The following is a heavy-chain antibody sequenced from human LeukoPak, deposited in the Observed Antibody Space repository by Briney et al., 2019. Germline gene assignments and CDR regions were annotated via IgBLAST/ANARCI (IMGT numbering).Heavy chain of an antibody. J-gene: IGHJ5*02. Sequence: SETLSLTCTVSGGSISSYYWSWIRQPPGKGLEWIGYIYYSGSTNYKSSLKSRVTISVDTSKNQFSLKLSSVTAADTAVYYCARGTLQQQLVFDPWGQGTLVTVSS. CDR2: IYYSGST. CDR1: GGSISSYY. CDR3: ARGTLQQQLVFDP. V-gene: IGHV4-59*08. D-gene: IGHD6-13*01.